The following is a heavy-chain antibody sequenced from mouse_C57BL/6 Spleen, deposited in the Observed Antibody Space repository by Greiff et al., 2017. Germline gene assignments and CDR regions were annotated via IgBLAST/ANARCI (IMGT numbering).Heavy chain of an antibody. V-gene: IGHV5-9-1*02. Sequence: EVKLVESGEGLVKPGGSLKLSCAASGFTFSSYAMSWVRQTPEKRLVWVAYISSGGDYIYYADTVKGRFTISRDNARNTLYLQMSSLKSEDTAMYYCTRADGSSYDATGYWGQGTSVTVSS. CDR2: ISSGGDYI. CDR3: TRADGSSYDATGY. CDR1: GFTFSSYA. D-gene: IGHD1-1*01. J-gene: IGHJ4*01.